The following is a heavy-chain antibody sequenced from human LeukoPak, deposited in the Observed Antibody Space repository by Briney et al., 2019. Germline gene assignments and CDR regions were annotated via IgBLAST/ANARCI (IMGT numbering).Heavy chain of an antibody. CDR2: IHYSEST. CDR3: ARSMVRGVIKAPGGMDV. J-gene: IGHJ6*02. CDR1: GGSFSGYY. V-gene: IGHV4-59*12. D-gene: IGHD3-10*01. Sequence: SETLSLTCAVYGGSFSGYYWGWIRQPPGKGLEWIGYIHYSESTKYNPSLKSRVTMSVDTSKNQFSLKLSSVTAADTAVYYCARSMVRGVIKAPGGMDVWGQGTTVTVSS.